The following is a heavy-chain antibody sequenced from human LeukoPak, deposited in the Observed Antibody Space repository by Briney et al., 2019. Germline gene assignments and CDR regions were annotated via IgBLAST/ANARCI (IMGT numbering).Heavy chain of an antibody. CDR1: GGSISSYY. CDR2: IYYSGST. V-gene: IGHV4-59*01. J-gene: IGHJ6*02. D-gene: IGHD3-3*01. CDR3: ARVIDFWSGMDV. Sequence: KSSETLSLTCTVSGGSISSYYWSWIRQPPGKGLEWIGYIYYSGSTNYNPSLKSRVTISVDTYKNQFSLKLSSVTAADTAVYYCARVIDFWSGMDVWGQGTTVTVSS.